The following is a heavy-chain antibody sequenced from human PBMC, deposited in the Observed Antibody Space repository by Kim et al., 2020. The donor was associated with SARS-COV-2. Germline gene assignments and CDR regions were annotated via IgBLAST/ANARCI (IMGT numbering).Heavy chain of an antibody. CDR2: INPNSGGT. D-gene: IGHD6-19*01. V-gene: IGHV1-2*02. J-gene: IGHJ6*02. Sequence: ASVKVSCKASGYTFTGYYMHWVRQAPGQGLEWMGWINPNSGGTNYAQKFQGRVTMTRDTSISTAYMELSRLRSDDTAVYYCARGGSPLSRHYYYGMDVWGQGTTVTVSS. CDR1: GYTFTGYY. CDR3: ARGGSPLSRHYYYGMDV.